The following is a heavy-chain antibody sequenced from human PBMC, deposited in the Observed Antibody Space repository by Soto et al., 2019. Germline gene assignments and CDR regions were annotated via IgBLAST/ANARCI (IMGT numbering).Heavy chain of an antibody. J-gene: IGHJ5*02. CDR1: GDSITSGGYS. V-gene: IGHV4-30-2*01. CDR2: IYHSGST. CDR3: ARGAPYLP. D-gene: IGHD2-21*01. Sequence: TLSLTCTVPGDSITSGGYSWSWIRQPPRKGLDWIGYIYHSGSTHYNPSLKTRVTISVDRSKNQFSLKLSSVPATGTAGYYCARGAPYLPWGQGTLVTVSS.